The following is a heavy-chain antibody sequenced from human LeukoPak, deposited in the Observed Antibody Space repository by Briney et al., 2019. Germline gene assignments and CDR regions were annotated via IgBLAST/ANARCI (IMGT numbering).Heavy chain of an antibody. D-gene: IGHD3-22*01. V-gene: IGHV4-59*01. CDR1: GGSISSYY. J-gene: IGHJ5*02. CDR2: IYYSGST. CDR3: ARGRKSITMIVVVKGSWFDP. Sequence: SETLSLTCTVSGGSISSYYWSWIRQPPGKGLEWIGYIYYSGSTNYNPSLKSRVTISVDTSKNQFSLKLSSVTAADTAVYYCARGRKSITMIVVVKGSWFDPWGQGTLVTVSS.